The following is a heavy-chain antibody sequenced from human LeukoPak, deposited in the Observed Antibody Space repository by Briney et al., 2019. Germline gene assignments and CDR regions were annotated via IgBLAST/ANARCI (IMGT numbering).Heavy chain of an antibody. D-gene: IGHD6-19*01. Sequence: ASVKVSCKASGYTFTSYGSRWVRQAPGQGLEWMGWISAYNGNTNYAQKLQGRVTMTTDTSTSTAYMELRSLRSDDTAVYYCARDRTPGWYDYWGQGTLVTVSS. CDR2: ISAYNGNT. CDR1: GYTFTSYG. CDR3: ARDRTPGWYDY. V-gene: IGHV1-18*01. J-gene: IGHJ4*02.